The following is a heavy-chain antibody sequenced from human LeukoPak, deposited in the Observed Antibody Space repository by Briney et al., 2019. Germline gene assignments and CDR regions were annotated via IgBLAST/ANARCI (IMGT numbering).Heavy chain of an antibody. CDR2: IYYSGST. V-gene: IGHV4-59*01. CDR1: GGSISSYY. Sequence: SEALSLTCTVSGGSISSYYWSWIRQPPGKGLEWIGYIYYSGSTNYNPSLKSRVTISVDTSKNQFSLKLSSVTAADTAVYYCARENSNGGPDYWGQGTLVTVSS. CDR3: ARENSNGGPDY. J-gene: IGHJ4*02. D-gene: IGHD4-23*01.